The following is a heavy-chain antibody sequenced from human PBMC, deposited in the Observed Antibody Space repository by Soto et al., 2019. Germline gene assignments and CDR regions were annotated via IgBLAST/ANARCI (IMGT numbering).Heavy chain of an antibody. CDR3: AKGYPYSSSWLLEGYYYYYGMDV. V-gene: IGHV3-30*18. J-gene: IGHJ6*02. CDR1: GFTFSSYG. D-gene: IGHD6-13*01. Sequence: QVQLVESGGGVVQPGRSLRLSCAASGFTFSSYGMHWVRQAPGKGLEWVAVISYDGSNKYYADSVKGRFTISRDNSKNTLYLQMNSLRAEDTAVYYCAKGYPYSSSWLLEGYYYYYGMDVWGQGTTVTVSS. CDR2: ISYDGSNK.